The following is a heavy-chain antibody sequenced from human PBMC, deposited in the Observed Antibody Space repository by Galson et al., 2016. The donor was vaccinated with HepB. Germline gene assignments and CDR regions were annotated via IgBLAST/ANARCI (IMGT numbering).Heavy chain of an antibody. D-gene: IGHD2-15*01. Sequence: QSGAEVKKPGESLRISCKGSGYRFTNYWITWVRHLPGKGLEWMGRVDPSDSYTNYSPSFRGHVSISVDKSISTAYLQWSSLEASDTGIYYCARHGDCSGGACYPTAGMDVWGQGTTVTVSS. V-gene: IGHV5-10-1*01. J-gene: IGHJ6*02. CDR2: VDPSDSYT. CDR3: ARHGDCSGGACYPTAGMDV. CDR1: GYRFTNYW.